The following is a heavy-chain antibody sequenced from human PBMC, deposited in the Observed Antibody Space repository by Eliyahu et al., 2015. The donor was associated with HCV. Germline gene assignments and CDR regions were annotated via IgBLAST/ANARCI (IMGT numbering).Heavy chain of an antibody. V-gene: IGHV3-7*01. CDR1: GFTFSXYW. CDR3: VRDAGAGRGDY. J-gene: IGHJ4*02. Sequence: EVQLVESGGALVQPGGSLRLSCAASGFTFSXYWMAWXRQAPGKGLEWMAHINRDGSEQFYVDSVRGRFTISRDNAKNSVHLQMNSLRAEDTAVYYCVRDAGAGRGDYWGQGTLVTVSS. CDR2: INRDGSEQ. D-gene: IGHD2-15*01.